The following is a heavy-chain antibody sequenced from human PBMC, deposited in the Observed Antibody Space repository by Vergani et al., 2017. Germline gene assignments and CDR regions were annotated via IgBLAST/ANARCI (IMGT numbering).Heavy chain of an antibody. J-gene: IGHJ5*01. Sequence: QVQLVQSGAEVKKPGSSVKVSCKASGGTFSSYAISGVRQAPGQGLEWMGGIIPIFGTANYAQKFQGRVTITADESTSTAYMELSSLRSEDTAICYCARGLSGYCSGDKSYIHPWFDSWGPGTLVTVSS. CDR2: IIPIFGTA. D-gene: IGHD2-15*01. V-gene: IGHV1-69*12. CDR1: GGTFSSYA. CDR3: ARGLSGYCSGDKSYIHPWFDS.